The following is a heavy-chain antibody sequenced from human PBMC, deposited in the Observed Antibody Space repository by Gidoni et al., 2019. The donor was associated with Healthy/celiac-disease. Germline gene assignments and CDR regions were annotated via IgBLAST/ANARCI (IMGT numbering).Heavy chain of an antibody. CDR1: GFTFSDYY. CDR2: ISSSSSYT. Sequence: QVQLVESGGGLVKPGGSLRLSCAASGFTFSDYYMSWIRQAPGKGRAWVSYISSSSSYTNDADSVKGRFTISRDNAKNSLYLQMNSLRAEDTAVYYCARDGGDYPLMGGMDVWGQGTTVTVSS. V-gene: IGHV3-11*05. CDR3: ARDGGDYPLMGGMDV. D-gene: IGHD4-17*01. J-gene: IGHJ6*02.